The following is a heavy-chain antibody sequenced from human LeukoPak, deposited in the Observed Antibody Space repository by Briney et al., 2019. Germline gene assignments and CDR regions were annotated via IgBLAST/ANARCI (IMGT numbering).Heavy chain of an antibody. CDR3: ARANGIAACLPYYYGMDV. J-gene: IGHJ6*02. V-gene: IGHV4-59*01. Sequence: PSETLSLTCTVSGGSISSYYWSWIRQPPGKGLEWIGYIYYSGSTNYNPSLKSRVTISVDTSKNQFSLKLSSVTAADTAVYYCARANGIAACLPYYYGMDVWGQGTTVTVSS. CDR1: GGSISSYY. CDR2: IYYSGST. D-gene: IGHD6-6*01.